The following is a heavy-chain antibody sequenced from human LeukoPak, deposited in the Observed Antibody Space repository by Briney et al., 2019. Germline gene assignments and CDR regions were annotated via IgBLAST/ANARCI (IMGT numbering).Heavy chain of an antibody. CDR3: ARTPVTWELLYCYGMDV. CDR1: GFTFSSYG. V-gene: IGHV3-33*01. J-gene: IGHJ6*02. Sequence: PGGSLRLSCAASGFTFSSYGMHWVRQAPGKGLEWVAVIWYDGSNKYYADSVKGRFTISRDNSKNTLYLQMNSLRAEDTAVYYCARTPVTWELLYCYGMDVWGQGTTVTVSS. CDR2: IWYDGSNK. D-gene: IGHD1-26*01.